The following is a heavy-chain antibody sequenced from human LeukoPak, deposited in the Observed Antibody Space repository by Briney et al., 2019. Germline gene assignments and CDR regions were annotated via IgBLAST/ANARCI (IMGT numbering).Heavy chain of an antibody. CDR1: GFTFSSYA. CDR3: AKDFSAAGTFEYFHH. J-gene: IGHJ1*01. Sequence: PGGSLRLSCAASGFTFSSYAMSWVRQAPGKGLEWVSAISGSGGSTYYADSVKGRFTISRDNSKNTLYLQMNSLRAEDTAVYYCAKDFSAAGTFEYFHHWGQGTLVTVSS. V-gene: IGHV3-23*01. D-gene: IGHD6-13*01. CDR2: ISGSGGST.